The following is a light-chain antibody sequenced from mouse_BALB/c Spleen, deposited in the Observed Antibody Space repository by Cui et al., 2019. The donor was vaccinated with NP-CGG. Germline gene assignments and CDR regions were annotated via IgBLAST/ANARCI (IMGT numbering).Light chain of an antibody. CDR3: ALWYSNHWV. V-gene: IGLV1*01. J-gene: IGLJ1*01. CDR2: GTR. Sequence: QPVVTPASLLTTSPGATVTLTCRSNSGAVTTSNYANWVQEKPDHLFTGLIGGTRNRAPGVPARFSGSLIGDKAALTITGTQTEDEAIYFCALWYSNHWVFGGGTKLTVL. CDR1: SGAVTTSNY.